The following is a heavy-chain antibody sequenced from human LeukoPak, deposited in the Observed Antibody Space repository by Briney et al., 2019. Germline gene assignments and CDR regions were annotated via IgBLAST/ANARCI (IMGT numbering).Heavy chain of an antibody. D-gene: IGHD6-19*01. CDR3: AKMSSASNWFDP. Sequence: PSETLSLTCAVSGDSMSSCGYSWSWIRQPPGKGLQFIGYIYHSGTTYYDPSLRSRLTISVDRAENQLSLTLTSVTAADTAIYYCAKMSSASNWFDPWGRGILVTVSS. J-gene: IGHJ5*02. CDR1: GDSMSSCGYS. V-gene: IGHV4-30-2*01. CDR2: IYHSGTT.